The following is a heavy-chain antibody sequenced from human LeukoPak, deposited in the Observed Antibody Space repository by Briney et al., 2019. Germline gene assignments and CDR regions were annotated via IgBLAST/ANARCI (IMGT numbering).Heavy chain of an antibody. Sequence: GPVKVSCQASGYTFTGYYMHLVRQAPGQGLEWMGWINPNSGGTNYAQKFQGRVTMTRDTSISTAYMELSRLRSDDTAVYYCAGTGERVDWFDSWGQGTLVTVSS. V-gene: IGHV1-2*02. CDR1: GYTFTGYY. J-gene: IGHJ5*01. CDR2: INPNSGGT. D-gene: IGHD1-1*01. CDR3: AGTGERVDWFDS.